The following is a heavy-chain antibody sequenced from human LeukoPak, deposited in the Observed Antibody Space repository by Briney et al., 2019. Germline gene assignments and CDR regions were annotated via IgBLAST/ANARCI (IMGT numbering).Heavy chain of an antibody. CDR3: AFCTSCYIAAFDI. CDR2: ISGSGGST. Sequence: PGGSLRLSCAASGFTFSSYAMSWVRQAPGKGLEWVSAISGSGGSTYYADSVKGRFTISRDNSKNKLYLQMNSLRVEDTAVYYCAFCTSCYIAAFDIWGQGTMVTVSS. CDR1: GFTFSSYA. D-gene: IGHD2-2*02. J-gene: IGHJ3*02. V-gene: IGHV3-23*01.